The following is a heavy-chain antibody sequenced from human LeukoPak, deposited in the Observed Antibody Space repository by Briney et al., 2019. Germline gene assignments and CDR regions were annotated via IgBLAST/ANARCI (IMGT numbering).Heavy chain of an antibody. CDR3: ARPYCSSTSCYWVDAFDI. D-gene: IGHD2-2*01. Sequence: GGSLRLSCAASGFTFSDYYMSWIRQAPGKGLEWVSYISSSGSTIYYADSVKGRFTISRDNAKNSLYLQMNSLRAENTAVYYCARPYCSSTSCYWVDAFDIWGQGTMVTVSS. V-gene: IGHV3-11*01. J-gene: IGHJ3*02. CDR1: GFTFSDYY. CDR2: ISSSGSTI.